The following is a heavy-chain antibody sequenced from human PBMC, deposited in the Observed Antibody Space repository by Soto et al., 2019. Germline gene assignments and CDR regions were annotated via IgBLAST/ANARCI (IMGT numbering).Heavy chain of an antibody. CDR1: GGSFSGYY. CDR3: ARHPYYDFCSGYYRPDSDYYMDA. V-gene: IGHV4-59*08. D-gene: IGHD3-3*01. Sequence: ETLSLTCAVYGGSFSGYYWSWIRQPPGKGLEWIGYIYYSGSTNYNPSLKSRVTISVDTSKNQFSLKLSSVTAADAAVYYCARHPYYDFCSGYYRPDSDYYMDAWGKGTTVTVSS. CDR2: IYYSGST. J-gene: IGHJ6*03.